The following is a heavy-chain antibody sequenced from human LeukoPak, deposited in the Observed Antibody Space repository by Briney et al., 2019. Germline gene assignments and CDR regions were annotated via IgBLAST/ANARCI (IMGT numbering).Heavy chain of an antibody. CDR1: GGTFSSYA. CDR2: IIAIFGTA. J-gene: IGHJ4*02. CDR3: ARDRVNSGYDSTGFDY. D-gene: IGHD5-12*01. Sequence: SVKVSCKASGGTFSSYAISWVRQAPGQGLEWMGGIIAIFGTANYAQKFQGRVTITADESTSTAYMEMSSLRSEDTAVYYCARDRVNSGYDSTGFDYWGQGTLVTVSS. V-gene: IGHV1-69*13.